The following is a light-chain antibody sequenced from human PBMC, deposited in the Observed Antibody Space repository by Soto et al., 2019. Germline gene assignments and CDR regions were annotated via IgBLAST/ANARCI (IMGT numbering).Light chain of an antibody. CDR2: GAS. CDR1: QSVSSSY. CDR3: QQYGSSPLT. J-gene: IGKJ1*01. V-gene: IGKV3-20*01. Sequence: EIVLTQSPGTLSLSPGERATLSCRASQSVSSSYLAWYQQKPGQAPRLLIYGASSRATGIPDRFSGSGYGTDFTLTISRLAPEDFAVYYCQQYGSSPLTFGQGTKVEIK.